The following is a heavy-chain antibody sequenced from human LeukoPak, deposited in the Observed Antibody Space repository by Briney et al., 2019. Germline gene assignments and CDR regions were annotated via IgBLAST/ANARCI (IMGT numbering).Heavy chain of an antibody. V-gene: IGHV4-39*07. CDR1: GGSISSSSYS. Sequence: NASETLSLTCTVSGGSISSSSYSWVWIRQPPGKGLEWIGSMYYSGGTYYNPSLKSRVTYSVNTSKNQFSLKLSSVTAADTAVYYCARGSRGRPLLDYWGQGTLVTVSS. CDR2: MYYSGGT. J-gene: IGHJ4*02. CDR3: ARGSRGRPLLDY.